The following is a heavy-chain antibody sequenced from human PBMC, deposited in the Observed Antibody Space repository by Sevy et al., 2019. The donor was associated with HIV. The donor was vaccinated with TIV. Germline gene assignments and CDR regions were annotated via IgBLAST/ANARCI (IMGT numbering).Heavy chain of an antibody. Sequence: GGSLRLSCVASGFTFRSFSMHWDRQAPGKGLEWVAAIWYDGRTERYADSVQGRFTISRDNSKKTLHLQMNSLRAEDTALYYCARDAARVIVPTAGFDSWGQGTLVTVSS. CDR3: ARDAARVIVPTAGFDS. CDR1: GFTFRSFS. D-gene: IGHD1-1*01. V-gene: IGHV3-33*01. CDR2: IWYDGRTE. J-gene: IGHJ5*01.